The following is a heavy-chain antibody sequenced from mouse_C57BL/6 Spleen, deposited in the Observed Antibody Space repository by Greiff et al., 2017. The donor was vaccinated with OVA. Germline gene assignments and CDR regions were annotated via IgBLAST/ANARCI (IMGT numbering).Heavy chain of an antibody. D-gene: IGHD2-2*01. V-gene: IGHV1-52*01. J-gene: IGHJ4*01. CDR1: GYTFTSYW. Sequence: VQLQQSGAELVRTGSSVKLSCKASGYTFTSYWMHWVKQRPIQGLEWIGNIDPSDSETHYNQKFKDKATLTVDKSSSTAYMQLSSLTSEDSAVYYCARVVTKGAAMDYWGQGTSVTVSS. CDR2: IDPSDSET. CDR3: ARVVTKGAAMDY.